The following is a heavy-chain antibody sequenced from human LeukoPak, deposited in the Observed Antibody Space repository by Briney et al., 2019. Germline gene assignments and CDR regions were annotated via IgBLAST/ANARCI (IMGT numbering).Heavy chain of an antibody. CDR2: ISGSGGST. Sequence: SGGSLRLSCAASGFTFSSYAMSWVRQAPGKGLEWVSAISGSGGSTYYADSVKGRFTISRDNSKNTLYLQMYSLRAEDTAVYFCAKDLGYGDVDYWGLGTLVTVSS. V-gene: IGHV3-23*01. D-gene: IGHD4/OR15-4a*01. CDR1: GFTFSSYA. J-gene: IGHJ4*02. CDR3: AKDLGYGDVDY.